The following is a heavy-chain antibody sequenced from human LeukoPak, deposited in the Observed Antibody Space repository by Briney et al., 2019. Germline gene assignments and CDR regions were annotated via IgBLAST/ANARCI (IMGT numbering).Heavy chain of an antibody. V-gene: IGHV4-59*01. CDR1: GASIKTYY. CDR3: ARVREGNHLHQFYLDS. J-gene: IGHJ4*02. Sequence: SETLSLTCNVSGASIKTYYWTWIRQPPGKGLEYVGYIYSRGSTNYNPSLKSRVTLSVDTSKNQYSLRLRSPTAADTAVYYCARVREGNHLHQFYLDSWGQGTLVTVSS. CDR2: IYSRGST. D-gene: IGHD1-14*01.